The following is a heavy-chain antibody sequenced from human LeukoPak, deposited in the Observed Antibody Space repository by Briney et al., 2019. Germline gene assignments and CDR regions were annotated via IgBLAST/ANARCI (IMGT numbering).Heavy chain of an antibody. CDR3: ARGWAYFDL. CDR2: IYYSGSA. J-gene: IGHJ2*01. Sequence: PSQTLSLTCAVSGGSISSADFYWSWIRQHPGKGLEWIGFIYYSGSANYNPSLKSRVSILLDTSKNQFSLKLNSVTAADTAIYYCARGWAYFDLWGRGTLVTVSS. CDR1: GGSISSADFY. D-gene: IGHD1-26*01. V-gene: IGHV4-31*11.